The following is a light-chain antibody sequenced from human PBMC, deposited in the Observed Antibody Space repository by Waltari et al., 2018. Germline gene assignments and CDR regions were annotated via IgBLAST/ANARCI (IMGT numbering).Light chain of an antibody. CDR3: QHRYNWHVS. CDR2: DAY. V-gene: IGKV3-11*01. CDR1: QSVSSQ. J-gene: IGKJ4*01. Sequence: DMVLKQSPATLSFSPGKGATLSCRASQSVSSQLGWYQQKLGQAPRLLIYDAYNMATGIPARFSGSGSGTDYTLTISSLETEDFGVYYCQHRYNWHVSFGGGTKVEI.